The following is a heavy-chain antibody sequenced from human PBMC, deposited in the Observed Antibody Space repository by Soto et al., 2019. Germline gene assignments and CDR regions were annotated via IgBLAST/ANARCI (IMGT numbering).Heavy chain of an antibody. Sequence: GGSLRLSYAASGFNFSDYDRSWIRKAPGKGLEWVSYISSSGSTIYYADSVKGRFTISRDNAKNSLYLQMNSLRAEDTAVYYCARTRRDSSSANWGQGTLVTVSS. CDR1: GFNFSDYD. J-gene: IGHJ4*02. D-gene: IGHD6-6*01. V-gene: IGHV3-11*01. CDR2: ISSSGSTI. CDR3: ARTRRDSSSAN.